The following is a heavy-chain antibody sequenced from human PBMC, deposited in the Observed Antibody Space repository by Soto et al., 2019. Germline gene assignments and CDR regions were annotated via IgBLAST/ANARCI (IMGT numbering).Heavy chain of an antibody. D-gene: IGHD3-10*02. Sequence: SLRLSCAASGFTFSSYAMHWVRQAPGKGLEWVAVISYDGSNKYYADSVKGRFTISRDNSKNTLYLQMNSLRAEDTAVYYCARDMFGGSVAGWPLDYWGQGTLVTVSS. CDR1: GFTFSSYA. J-gene: IGHJ4*02. CDR3: ARDMFGGSVAGWPLDY. CDR2: ISYDGSNK. V-gene: IGHV3-30-3*01.